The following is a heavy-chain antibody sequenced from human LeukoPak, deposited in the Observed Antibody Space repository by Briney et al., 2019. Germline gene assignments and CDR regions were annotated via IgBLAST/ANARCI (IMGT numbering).Heavy chain of an antibody. CDR2: ISGSGGST. CDR1: GFTFSSYA. J-gene: IGHJ4*02. D-gene: IGHD3-22*01. V-gene: IGHV3-23*01. CDR3: ANDHPMVNYYDSSGYYPDY. Sequence: SGGSLRLSCAASGFTFSSYAMSWVRQAPGKGLEWVSAISGSGGSTYYADSVKARSTIYRDNSKNTLYLQMNSLSAEDTAVYYCANDHPMVNYYDSSGYYPDYWGQGTLVTVSS.